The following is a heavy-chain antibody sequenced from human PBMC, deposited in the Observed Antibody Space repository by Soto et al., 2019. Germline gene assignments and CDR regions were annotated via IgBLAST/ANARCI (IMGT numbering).Heavy chain of an antibody. Sequence: QPQLVQSGVELKKPGASVRVSCKASGYPFTKFVINWVRQAPGQGLEWMGWISGHSVGTKYVPKFPDGLTIVTDTSSKTAYMELRSLKSDDTAVYYCAKDGGHGARTHICGMDVWGQGTTVTVSS. D-gene: IGHD1-1*01. CDR1: GYPFTKFV. CDR2: ISGHSVGT. CDR3: AKDGGHGARTHICGMDV. J-gene: IGHJ6*02. V-gene: IGHV1-18*01.